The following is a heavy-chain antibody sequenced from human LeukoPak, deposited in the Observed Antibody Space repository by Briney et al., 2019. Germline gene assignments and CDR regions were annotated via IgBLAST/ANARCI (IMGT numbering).Heavy chain of an antibody. Sequence: GASVKVSCKASGNTFTGYYIHWVRQAPGQGLEWMGWINPNSGGTNSAQKFQGRVTLTRDTSISTAYLELSSLRSDDTAVYYCARDLGSGWIIVDYWGQGTLVTVSS. CDR3: ARDLGSGWIIVDY. J-gene: IGHJ4*02. CDR1: GNTFTGYY. D-gene: IGHD6-19*01. CDR2: INPNSGGT. V-gene: IGHV1-2*02.